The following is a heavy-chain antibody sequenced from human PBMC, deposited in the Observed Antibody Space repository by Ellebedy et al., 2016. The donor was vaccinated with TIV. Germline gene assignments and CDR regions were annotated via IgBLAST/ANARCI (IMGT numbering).Heavy chain of an antibody. CDR2: ISAYNRNT. J-gene: IGHJ4*02. CDR3: ATSATFIAGGRADY. Sequence: AASVKVSCKASAYDFGSYSIAWVRQAPGQAPEWMGGISAYNRNTHYAQRLQDRVTMNTDTSTSTAYMELRSLRSDDTAVYYGATSATFIAGGRADYWGQGTLVTVSS. CDR1: AYDFGSYS. V-gene: IGHV1-18*01. D-gene: IGHD6-13*01.